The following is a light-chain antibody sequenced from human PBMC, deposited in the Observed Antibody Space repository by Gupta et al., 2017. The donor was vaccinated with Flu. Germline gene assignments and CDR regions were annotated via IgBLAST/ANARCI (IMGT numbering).Light chain of an antibody. Sequence: SLSPGDRATLSCRASQSISSNFLAWYQQRPGQAPRLLIYGASSRATGIPDRFSGSGSGTDFTLTISRLEPEDFAVYYCQQSGSSPCTFGQGTTVDVK. J-gene: IGKJ1*01. CDR1: QSISSNF. CDR3: QQSGSSPCT. V-gene: IGKV3-20*01. CDR2: GAS.